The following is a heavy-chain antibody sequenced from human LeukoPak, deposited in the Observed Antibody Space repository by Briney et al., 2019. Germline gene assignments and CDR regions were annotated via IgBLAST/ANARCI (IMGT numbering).Heavy chain of an antibody. CDR2: IYHSGST. D-gene: IGHD3-10*01. V-gene: IGHV4-59*02. Sequence: ASETLSLTCTVSGGSVRSYYWSWIRQPPGKGLEWIGCIYHSGSTNYNPSLNSRVTMSVDTSKNQFSLRLSSVTAADTAVYYCASYYGSGTYSGYVDYWGQGTLVTV. J-gene: IGHJ4*02. CDR3: ASYYGSGTYSGYVDY. CDR1: GGSVRSYY.